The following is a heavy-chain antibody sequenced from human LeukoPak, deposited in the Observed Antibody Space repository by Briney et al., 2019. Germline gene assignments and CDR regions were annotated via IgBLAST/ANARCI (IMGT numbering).Heavy chain of an antibody. CDR1: GGFISSYH. CDR3: ARGYCSGGTCYSWGLYFDY. D-gene: IGHD2-15*01. Sequence: SETLFLTCTVSGGFISSYHWSWIRQPPGKGLEWIGYIYYSGSTNYNPSLKSRVTISVDTSKNQFSLKLSSVTAADTAVYYCARGYCSGGTCYSWGLYFDYWGQGTLVTVSS. J-gene: IGHJ4*02. V-gene: IGHV4-59*01. CDR2: IYYSGST.